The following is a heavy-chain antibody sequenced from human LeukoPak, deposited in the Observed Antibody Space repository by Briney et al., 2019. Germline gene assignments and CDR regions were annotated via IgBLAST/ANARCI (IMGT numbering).Heavy chain of an antibody. CDR1: GYSFTDYY. CDR3: ARADRLDGSPYLIGP. CDR2: INPNSGGT. V-gene: IGHV1-2*02. D-gene: IGHD1-26*01. Sequence: ASVKVSCKTSGYSFTDYYMHWVRQAPGQGLEWMGWINPNSGGTSTAQKFQGRITMTRDTSITTVYMEVSWLTSDDRAIYYCARADRLDGSPYLIGPWGQGTLVTVSS. J-gene: IGHJ5*02.